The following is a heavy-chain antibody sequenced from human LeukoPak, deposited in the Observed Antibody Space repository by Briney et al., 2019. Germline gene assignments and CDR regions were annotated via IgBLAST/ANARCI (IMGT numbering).Heavy chain of an antibody. V-gene: IGHV4-59*12. Sequence: SETLSLTCTVSGGSISSYYWSWIRQPPGKGLEWIGYIYYSGSTNYNPSLKGRVTISADKSKNQVSLKLTSVTAADTAVYYCARLSVIVGAALEYYYYYMDVWGQGTTVTVSS. D-gene: IGHD1-26*01. CDR2: IYYSGST. CDR3: ARLSVIVGAALEYYYYYMDV. CDR1: GGSISSYY. J-gene: IGHJ6*03.